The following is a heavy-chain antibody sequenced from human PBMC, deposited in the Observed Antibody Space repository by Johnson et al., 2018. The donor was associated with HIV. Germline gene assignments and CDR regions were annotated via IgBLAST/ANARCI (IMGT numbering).Heavy chain of an antibody. Sequence: VQLLESGGGLVQPGRSLRLSCTASGFTFGAYAISWFRQAPGKGLEWVGFIRSKAYGGTTEYAASVKGRFTISSAHSKNSLYLQMNSLIAEDTALYYCARDRKADYDSSGYYYNDAFDIWGQGTMVTVSS. CDR3: ARDRKADYDSSGYYYNDAFDI. V-gene: IGHV3-49*03. CDR2: IRSKAYGGTT. CDR1: GFTFGAYA. D-gene: IGHD3-22*01. J-gene: IGHJ3*02.